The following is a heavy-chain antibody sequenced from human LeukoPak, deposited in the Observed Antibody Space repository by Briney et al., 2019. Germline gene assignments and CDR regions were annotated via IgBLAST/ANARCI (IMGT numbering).Heavy chain of an antibody. V-gene: IGHV1-46*01. D-gene: IGHD3-22*01. J-gene: IGHJ4*02. CDR2: INPSGGST. Sequence: GASVKVSCKASGYTLTSYGISWVRQAPGQGLEWMGIINPSGGSTSYAQKFQGRVTMTRDTSTSTVYMELSSLRSEDTAVYYCARGNDFTMIVVVTNRDFDYWGQGTLVTVSS. CDR1: GYTLTSYG. CDR3: ARGNDFTMIVVVTNRDFDY.